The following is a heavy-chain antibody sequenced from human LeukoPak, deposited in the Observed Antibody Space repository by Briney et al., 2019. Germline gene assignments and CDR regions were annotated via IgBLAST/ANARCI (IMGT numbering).Heavy chain of an antibody. D-gene: IGHD2-15*01. CDR2: ITPDASST. Sequence: GGSLRLSCAASGFTLSNYWMHWVRQPPGKGLMWVSRITPDASSTDYAASVKGLFTISRDNAKNTLYLQMNAPRAEDTALYCCSRDLRGRNDYWGQGTLVTVSS. CDR3: SRDLRGRNDY. J-gene: IGHJ4*02. CDR1: GFTLSNYW. V-gene: IGHV3-74*01.